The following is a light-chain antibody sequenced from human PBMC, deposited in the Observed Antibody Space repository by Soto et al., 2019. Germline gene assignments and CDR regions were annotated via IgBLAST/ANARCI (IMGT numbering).Light chain of an antibody. CDR1: QNISSY. CDR3: QQRSNWPRT. Sequence: IVLTPSPATLSLSPWNRATLSCSSSQNISSYLIWYQQKPGQSPRVLIYDVSNRATGIPTRFSGIGSGKDFTITISSLETEDFAVYYCQQRSNWPRTFGQGTKVDIK. J-gene: IGKJ1*01. CDR2: DVS. V-gene: IGKV3-11*01.